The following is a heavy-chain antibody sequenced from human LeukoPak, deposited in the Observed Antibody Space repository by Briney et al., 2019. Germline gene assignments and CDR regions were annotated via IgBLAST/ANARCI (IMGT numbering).Heavy chain of an antibody. V-gene: IGHV1-24*01. CDR2: FDPEDGET. Sequence: GASVKVSCKVSGYTLTELSMHWVRQAPGKGLEWTGGFDPEDGETIYAQKFQGRVTMTEDTSTDTAYMELSSLRSEDAAVYYCATASGYSYGSDYWAREPWSPSPQ. D-gene: IGHD5-18*01. CDR3: ATASGYSYGSDY. CDR1: GYTLTELS. J-gene: IGHJ4*02.